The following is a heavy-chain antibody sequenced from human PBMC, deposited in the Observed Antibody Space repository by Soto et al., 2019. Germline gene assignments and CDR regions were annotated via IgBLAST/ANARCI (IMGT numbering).Heavy chain of an antibody. CDR3: ARVVTTSWYFDL. Sequence: GGSLRLSWAVSGFSVSSNYMSWVRQAPGMGLEWVSVVYYGDSTFYADSVRGRFRISRDNSKNTVHLQMNSLRREDTAIYYCARVVTTSWYFDLWGRGTLVTVSS. V-gene: IGHV3-53*01. J-gene: IGHJ2*01. CDR2: VYYGDST. D-gene: IGHD4-17*01. CDR1: GFSVSSNY.